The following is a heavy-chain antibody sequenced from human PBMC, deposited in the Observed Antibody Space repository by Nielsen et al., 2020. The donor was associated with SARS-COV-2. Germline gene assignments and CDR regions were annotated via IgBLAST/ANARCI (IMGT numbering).Heavy chain of an antibody. J-gene: IGHJ4*02. D-gene: IGHD2-2*01. CDR3: ARVPLVIVPAAFSF. Sequence: WVRQAPGQRLEWMGWIDTANGNTDYSQTLQDRVTITRDTSASTAYMELSSLTSEDTAVYYCARVPLVIVPAAFSFWGQGTLVTVSS. V-gene: IGHV1-3*04. CDR2: IDTANGNT.